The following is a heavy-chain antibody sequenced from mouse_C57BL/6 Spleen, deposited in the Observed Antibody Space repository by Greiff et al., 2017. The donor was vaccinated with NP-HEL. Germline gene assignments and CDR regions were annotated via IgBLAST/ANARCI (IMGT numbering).Heavy chain of an antibody. CDR3: TRGFYGGGDWYFDV. Sequence: QVQLQQSGAELVRPGASVTLSCKASGYTFTDYEMHWVKQTPVHGLEWIGAIDPETGGTAYNQKFKGKAILTADKSSSTAYMELRSLTSEDSAVYYCTRGFYGGGDWYFDVWVTGTTVTVSS. D-gene: IGHD1-1*01. CDR1: GYTFTDYE. J-gene: IGHJ1*03. V-gene: IGHV1-15*01. CDR2: IDPETGGT.